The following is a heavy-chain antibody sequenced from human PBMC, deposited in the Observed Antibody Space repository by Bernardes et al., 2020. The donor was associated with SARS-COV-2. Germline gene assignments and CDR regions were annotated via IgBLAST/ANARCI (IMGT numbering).Heavy chain of an antibody. CDR1: GGSIRGSNYY. D-gene: IGHD1-26*01. V-gene: IGHV4-39*01. J-gene: IGHJ5*02. Sequence: SETLSLTCTVSGGSIRGSNYYWGWNRQSPGQGLEWIGTIYYSDSTHSNPSLKSRISLSVNPSNNQFSLNLRSVTAADTAVYYCARHRPDYYRPYLYWFDPWGQGSLVTVSS. CDR3: ARHRPDYYRPYLYWFDP. CDR2: IYYSDST.